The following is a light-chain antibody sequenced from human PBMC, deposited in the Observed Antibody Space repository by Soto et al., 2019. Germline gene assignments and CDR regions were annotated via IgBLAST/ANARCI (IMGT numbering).Light chain of an antibody. J-gene: IGKJ1*01. V-gene: IGKV3-20*01. CDR3: QQRSSSPLT. Sequence: ELLLTQSPGTLSLSPGERATLACRASQSVSSAYLAWYQQKPGQAPRLLIYATSTRATDIPDRFIGSGSGTDFTLTISRLEPEDFAVYYCQQRSSSPLTFGLGTKVEIK. CDR2: ATS. CDR1: QSVSSAY.